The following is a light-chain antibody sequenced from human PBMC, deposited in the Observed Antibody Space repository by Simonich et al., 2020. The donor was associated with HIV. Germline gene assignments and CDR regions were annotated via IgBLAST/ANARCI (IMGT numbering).Light chain of an antibody. CDR3: QQFFSTPWT. V-gene: IGKV1-NL1*01. Sequence: DIQMTQSPSSLPASVGDRVTITCRASQGFCNSLAWYQQKPGKAPKLLLSASSRLESGVSSRFSGSGSGTDYTLTISSLQPEDFATYYCQQFFSTPWTFGQGTKVEIK. CDR2: ASS. CDR1: QGFCNS. J-gene: IGKJ1*01.